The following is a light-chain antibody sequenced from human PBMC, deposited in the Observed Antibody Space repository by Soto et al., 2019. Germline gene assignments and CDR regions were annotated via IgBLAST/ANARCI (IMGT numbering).Light chain of an antibody. V-gene: IGKV1-5*01. J-gene: IGKJ1*01. CDR3: QQYNNWPPWT. CDR2: GAS. Sequence: DIQMTQSPSTLSASVGDRVTITCRASQSISAWLAWYQQKPGKAPNLLIYGASTRATGIPARFSGSGSGTDFTLTISSLQSADFAVYYCQQYNNWPPWTFGQGTKVDI. CDR1: QSISAW.